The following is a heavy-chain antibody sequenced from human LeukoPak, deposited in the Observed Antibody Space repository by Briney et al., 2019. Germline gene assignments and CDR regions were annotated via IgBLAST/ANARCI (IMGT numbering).Heavy chain of an antibody. CDR2: ISWNSGSI. CDR3: AKDSMGSSFPPNWFDP. D-gene: IGHD6-13*01. V-gene: IGHV3-9*01. J-gene: IGHJ5*02. Sequence: PGGSLRLSCAASGFTFDDFAMHWVRQAPGKGLEWVSGISWNSGSIGYADSVKGRFTISRDNAKNSLYLQMNSLRAEDTALYYCAKDSMGSSFPPNWFDPWGQGTLVTVSS. CDR1: GFTFDDFA.